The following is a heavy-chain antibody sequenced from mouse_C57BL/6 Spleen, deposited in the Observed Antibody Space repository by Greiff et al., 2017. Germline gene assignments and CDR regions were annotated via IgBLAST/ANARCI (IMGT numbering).Heavy chain of an antibody. V-gene: IGHV1-61*01. J-gene: IGHJ2*01. D-gene: IGHD1-1*01. CDR1: GYTFTSYW. Sequence: QVQLQQPGAELVRPGSSVKLSCKASGYTFTSYWMDWVKQRPGQGLEWIGNIYPSDSETHYNQKFKDKATLTVDKSSSTAYMQLSSLTSEDSAVYYCARSFITTVVGFDYWGQGTTLTVSS. CDR3: ARSFITTVVGFDY. CDR2: IYPSDSET.